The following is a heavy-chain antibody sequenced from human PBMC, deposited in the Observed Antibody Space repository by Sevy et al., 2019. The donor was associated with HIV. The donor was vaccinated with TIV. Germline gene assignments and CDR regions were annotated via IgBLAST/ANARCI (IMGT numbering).Heavy chain of an antibody. V-gene: IGHV3-23*01. CDR3: AKDRGTYGVRPSYFDY. Sequence: GGSLRLSCAASEFTFSTYAMNWVRQAPGKGLEWVSAISGSGVSTYYADSVKGRFTISRDNSKNTLYLQMNSLRAEDTAVYYCAKDRGTYGVRPSYFDYWGRGTLVNVSS. J-gene: IGHJ4*02. D-gene: IGHD3-10*01. CDR1: EFTFSTYA. CDR2: ISGSGVST.